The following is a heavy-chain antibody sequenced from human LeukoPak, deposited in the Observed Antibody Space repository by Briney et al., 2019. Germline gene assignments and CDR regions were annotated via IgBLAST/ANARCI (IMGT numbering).Heavy chain of an antibody. CDR1: GGSISSYY. D-gene: IGHD5-12*01. J-gene: IGHJ6*03. CDR2: IYYSGST. Sequence: SETLSLTCTVSGGSISSYYWSWLRQPPGKGLEWIGSIYYSGSTYYNPSLKSRVTISVDTSKNQVSLKLRSVTAADTAVYYCARTTEGYAGGPGYSYYYYMDVWGKGTTVTISS. V-gene: IGHV4-39*07. CDR3: ARTTEGYAGGPGYSYYYYMDV.